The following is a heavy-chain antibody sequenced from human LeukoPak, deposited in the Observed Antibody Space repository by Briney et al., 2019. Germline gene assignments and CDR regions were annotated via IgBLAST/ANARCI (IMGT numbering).Heavy chain of an antibody. CDR2: IIPIFGTA. J-gene: IGHJ4*02. D-gene: IGHD5-12*01. CDR1: GGTFSSYA. Sequence: ASVKVSCKASGGTFSSYAISWVRQAPGQGLEWMGGIIPIFGTANYAQKFQGRVTITTDESTSTAYMELSSLRSEDTAVYYCATGRSRWLRSFYYFDYWGQGTLVTVSS. CDR3: ATGRSRWLRSFYYFDY. V-gene: IGHV1-69*05.